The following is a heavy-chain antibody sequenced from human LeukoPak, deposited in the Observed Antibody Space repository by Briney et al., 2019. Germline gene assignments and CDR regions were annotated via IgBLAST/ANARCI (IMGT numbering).Heavy chain of an antibody. Sequence: PSETLSLTCAVCGGSFSGYYWSWIRQPPGKGLEWIGGINHSGSTNYNPSLKSRVTISVDTSKNQFSLKLSSVTAADTAVYYCARGVFVGDGYNLFYFDYWGQGTLVTVSS. CDR1: GGSFSGYY. D-gene: IGHD5-24*01. CDR2: INHSGST. J-gene: IGHJ4*02. V-gene: IGHV4-34*01. CDR3: ARGVFVGDGYNLFYFDY.